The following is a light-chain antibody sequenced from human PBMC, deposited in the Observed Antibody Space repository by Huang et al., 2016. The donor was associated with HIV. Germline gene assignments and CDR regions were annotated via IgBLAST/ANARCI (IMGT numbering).Light chain of an antibody. CDR1: QSVRSN. J-gene: IGKJ2*01. V-gene: IGKV3-15*01. CDR2: GAS. CDR3: QQYNNWPPYT. Sequence: EVVMTQSPATLSVSPGESATLSCRASQSVRSNLAWYQQKPGQAPRLLISGASTRATDTPGRCSGSGSGTEFTLTISSLEYEDFAVYYCQQYNNWPPYTFGQGTKLDIK.